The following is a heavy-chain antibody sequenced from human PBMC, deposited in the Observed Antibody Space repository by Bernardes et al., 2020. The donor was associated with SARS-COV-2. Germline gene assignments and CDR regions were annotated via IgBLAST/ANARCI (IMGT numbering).Heavy chain of an antibody. J-gene: IGHJ4*02. V-gene: IGHV3-23*01. Sequence: GGSLRLSCAASGFTFTSYVMSWVRQAPGKGLEWVSGSGAGTYYADSVKGQFTMSRDSFKNTVYLQMNSLRVEETAVYYCVKDHSVGTLVYFDSWGQGTLVTVSS. CDR2: SGAGT. CDR1: GFTFTSYV. CDR3: VKDHSVGTLVYFDS. D-gene: IGHD2-8*01.